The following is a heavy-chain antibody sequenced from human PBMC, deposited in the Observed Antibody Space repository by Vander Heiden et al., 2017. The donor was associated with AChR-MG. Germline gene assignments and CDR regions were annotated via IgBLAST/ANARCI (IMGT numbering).Heavy chain of an antibody. J-gene: IGHJ6*02. CDR1: GLTFSRYA. CDR3: ARGGAVAGTYYYHGMDV. V-gene: IGHV3-30-3*01. CDR2: ISYDGSNK. D-gene: IGHD6-19*01. Sequence: QVQLVESAGGVVQPGRSLRLSCAASGLTFSRYAMHWVRQAPGKGLEWVAVISYDGSNKYYADSVKGRFTISRDNSKNTLYLQMNSLRAEDTAVYYCARGGAVAGTYYYHGMDVWGQGTTVTVSS.